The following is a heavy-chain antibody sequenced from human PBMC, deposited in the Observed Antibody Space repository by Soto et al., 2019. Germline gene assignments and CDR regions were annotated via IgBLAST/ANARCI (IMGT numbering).Heavy chain of an antibody. CDR1: GGSISSGGYY. J-gene: IGHJ6*03. Sequence: SETLSLTCTVSGGSISSGGYYWSWIRQHPGKGLEWIGYIYYSGSTYYNPSLKSRVTISVDTSKNQFSLKLSSVTAADTAVYYCAREHRPTTAKNYYYMDVWGKGTTVTVSS. CDR2: IYYSGST. V-gene: IGHV4-31*03. CDR3: AREHRPTTAKNYYYMDV. D-gene: IGHD4-4*01.